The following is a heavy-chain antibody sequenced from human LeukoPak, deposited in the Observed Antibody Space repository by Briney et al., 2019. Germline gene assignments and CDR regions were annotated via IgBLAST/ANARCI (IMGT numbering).Heavy chain of an antibody. CDR1: GFTFSNYG. V-gene: IGHV3-53*01. CDR2: IYSGGST. Sequence: PGGSLRLSCTASGFTFSNYGMSWVRQAPGKGLEWVSIIYSGGSTYYADSVKGRFTISRDNSKNTLYLQMNSLRVEDTAVYYCATTRGSSFDYWGQGTLVTVSS. CDR3: ATTRGSSFDY. D-gene: IGHD3-10*01. J-gene: IGHJ4*02.